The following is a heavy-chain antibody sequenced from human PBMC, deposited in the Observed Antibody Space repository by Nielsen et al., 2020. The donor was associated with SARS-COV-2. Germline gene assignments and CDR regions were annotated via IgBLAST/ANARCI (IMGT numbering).Heavy chain of an antibody. D-gene: IGHD1-26*01. CDR1: GYSITSYW. V-gene: IGHV5-51*01. CDR3: ARQRVGATGDFDY. Sequence: GESLKISCRGSGYSITSYWIGWVRQMPGKGLEWMGIIYPGDSDTRYSPSFQGQVTISADKSISTAYLQWSSLKASDTAIYYCARQRVGATGDFDYWGQVTLVTVSS. CDR2: IYPGDSDT. J-gene: IGHJ4*02.